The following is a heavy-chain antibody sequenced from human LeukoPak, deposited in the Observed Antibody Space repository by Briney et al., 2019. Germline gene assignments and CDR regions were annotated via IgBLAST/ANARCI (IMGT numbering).Heavy chain of an antibody. V-gene: IGHV3-7*01. CDR2: IKQDGSEK. CDR1: GFTFSSYW. D-gene: IGHD6-13*01. Sequence: GGSLRLSCAASGFTFSSYWMSWVRQAPGKGLEWVANIKQDGSEKYYVDSVKGRFTISRDNAKNSLYLQMNSLGAEDTAVYYCASVAGSSEWGDFGYWGQGTLVTGSS. J-gene: IGHJ4*02. CDR3: ASVAGSSEWGDFGY.